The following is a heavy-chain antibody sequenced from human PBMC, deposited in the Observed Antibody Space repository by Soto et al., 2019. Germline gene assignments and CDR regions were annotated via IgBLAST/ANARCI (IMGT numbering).Heavy chain of an antibody. J-gene: IGHJ4*02. Sequence: EVQLVESGGGLVQPGRSLRLSCAASGFTFDDYAMHWVRQAPGKGLEWVSGISWNSGSIGYADSVKGRFTISRDNAKNSLYLQINSLRAEDTALYYCAKGDLILTGPFDYWGQGTLVTVSS. D-gene: IGHD3-9*01. CDR2: ISWNSGSI. V-gene: IGHV3-9*01. CDR3: AKGDLILTGPFDY. CDR1: GFTFDDYA.